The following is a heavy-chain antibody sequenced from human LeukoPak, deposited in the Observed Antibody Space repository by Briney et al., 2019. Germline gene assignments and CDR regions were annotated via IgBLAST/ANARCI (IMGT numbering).Heavy chain of an antibody. CDR3: ARDRLVVPAAPDAFDT. CDR2: INHSGST. J-gene: IGHJ3*02. CDR1: GGSFSGYY. Sequence: SETLSLTCAVYGGSFSGYYWSWIRQPPGKGLEWIGEINHSGSTNYNPSLKSRVTISVDTSKNQFSLKLSSVTAADTAVYYCARDRLVVPAAPDAFDTWGQGTMVTVSS. D-gene: IGHD2-2*01. V-gene: IGHV4-34*01.